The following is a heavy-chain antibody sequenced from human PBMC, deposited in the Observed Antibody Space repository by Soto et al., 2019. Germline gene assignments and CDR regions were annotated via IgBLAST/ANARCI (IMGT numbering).Heavy chain of an antibody. Sequence: ASVKVSCKASGYTFTSYDINWVRQATGQGLEWMGWMNPNSGNTGYAQKFQGRVTMTRNTSISTAYMELSSLRSEDTAVYYCARSIVVVPVSAYCYCMDVWGKGTTVTVSS. CDR1: GYTFTSYD. V-gene: IGHV1-8*01. D-gene: IGHD2-2*01. CDR2: MNPNSGNT. CDR3: ARSIVVVPVSAYCYCMDV. J-gene: IGHJ6*03.